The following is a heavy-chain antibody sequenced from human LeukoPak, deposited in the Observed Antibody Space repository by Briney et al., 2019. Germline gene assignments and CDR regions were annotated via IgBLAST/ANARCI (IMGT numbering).Heavy chain of an antibody. CDR3: ARGGSGWYFDL. D-gene: IGHD6-19*01. Sequence: PSETLSLTCTVSGGSISSSSYYWGWIRQPPGKGLEWIGSIYYSGSTYYNPSLKSRVTISVDTSKNQFSLKLSSVTAADTAVYYCARGGSGWYFDLWGRGTLVTVSS. V-gene: IGHV4-39*01. J-gene: IGHJ2*01. CDR1: GGSISSSSYY. CDR2: IYYSGST.